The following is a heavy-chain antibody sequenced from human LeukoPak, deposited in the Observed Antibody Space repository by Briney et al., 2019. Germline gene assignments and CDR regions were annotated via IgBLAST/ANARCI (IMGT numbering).Heavy chain of an antibody. CDR2: IYHSGRT. D-gene: IGHD2-15*01. CDR3: ARILEAYCSGGSCPDAFDI. CDR1: GYSISSGYY. V-gene: IGHV4-38-2*01. Sequence: SETLSLTCAVSGYSISSGYYWGWIRPPPGKGLEWIGNIYHSGRTYFNPSLKSRVTISVDTSKNQFSLKLSSVTAADTAVYYCARILEAYCSGGSCPDAFDIWGQGTMVTVSS. J-gene: IGHJ3*02.